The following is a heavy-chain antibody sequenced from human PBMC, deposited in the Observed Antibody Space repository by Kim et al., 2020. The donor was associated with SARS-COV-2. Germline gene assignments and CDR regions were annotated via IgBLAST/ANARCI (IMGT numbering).Heavy chain of an antibody. CDR3: ARLPGIAAAGTSGYYGMDV. D-gene: IGHD6-13*01. CDR1: GYRFTSYW. V-gene: IGHV5-51*01. Sequence: GESLQISCQGSGYRFTSYWIGWVRQMPGKGLEWMGIIYPGDSDTRYSPSFQGQVTISADKSISTAYLQWSSLKASDTAMYYCARLPGIAAAGTSGYYGMDVWGQGTTVTVSS. J-gene: IGHJ6*02. CDR2: IYPGDSDT.